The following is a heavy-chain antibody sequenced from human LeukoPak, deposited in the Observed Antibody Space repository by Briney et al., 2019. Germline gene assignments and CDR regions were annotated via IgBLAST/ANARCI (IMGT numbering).Heavy chain of an antibody. CDR3: ARRSYYDSSGYRYFDY. V-gene: IGHV5-51*01. Sequence: GESLKISCKGFGYSFSTYWIGWVRQMPGKGLEWMGIIYPGDSDTRYSPSFQGQVTISADKSIGTAYLQWSSLKASDTAMYYCARRSYYDSSGYRYFDYWGQGTLVTVSS. CDR2: IYPGDSDT. CDR1: GYSFSTYW. J-gene: IGHJ4*02. D-gene: IGHD3-22*01.